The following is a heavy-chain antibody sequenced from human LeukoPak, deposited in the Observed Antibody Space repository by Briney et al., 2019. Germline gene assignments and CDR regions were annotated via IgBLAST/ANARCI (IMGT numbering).Heavy chain of an antibody. V-gene: IGHV3-66*01. CDR2: IYSGDVT. CDR3: ARGATTTVTTDY. CDR1: GFTVSSNY. D-gene: IGHD4-17*01. J-gene: IGHJ4*02. Sequence: GGSLRLSCAASGFTVSSNYMSWVRQAPGKGLEWVSVIYSGDVTYYADSVKGRFTISRDNSKNTLYLKMNSLRVEDTAVYYCARGATTTVTTDYWGQGTLVTVSS.